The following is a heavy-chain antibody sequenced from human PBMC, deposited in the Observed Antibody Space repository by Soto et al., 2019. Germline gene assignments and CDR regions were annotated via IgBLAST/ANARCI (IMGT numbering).Heavy chain of an antibody. V-gene: IGHV4-31*03. CDR1: GGSISSGGYY. D-gene: IGHD3-22*01. Sequence: SETLSLTCTVSGGSISSGGYYWSWIRQHPGKGLEWIGYIYYSGSTYYNPSLKSRVTISVDTSKNQFSLKLSSVTAADTAVYYCASYTYYYDSSGYYGGYFDYWGQGTLVTVSS. J-gene: IGHJ4*02. CDR3: ASYTYYYDSSGYYGGYFDY. CDR2: IYYSGST.